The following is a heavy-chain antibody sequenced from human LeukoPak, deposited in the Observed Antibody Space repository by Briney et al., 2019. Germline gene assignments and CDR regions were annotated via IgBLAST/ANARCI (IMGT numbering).Heavy chain of an antibody. V-gene: IGHV3-23*01. Sequence: PGGSLRLSCAASGFTFSSYAMSWVRQAPGKGLEWVSAISGSGGSTYYADSVKGRFTISRDNSKNTLYLQVNSLRAEDTAVYYCAKGGDILTGYYNYYYYYYMVVWGKGTTVTVSS. CDR3: AKGGDILTGYYNYYYYYYMVV. J-gene: IGHJ6*03. CDR1: GFTFSSYA. CDR2: ISGSGGST. D-gene: IGHD3-9*01.